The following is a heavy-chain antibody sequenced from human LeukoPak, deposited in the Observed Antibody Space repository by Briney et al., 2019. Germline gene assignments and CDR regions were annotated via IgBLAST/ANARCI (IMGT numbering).Heavy chain of an antibody. CDR1: GGSLISSSYY. V-gene: IGHV4-39*07. J-gene: IGHJ4*02. CDR2: MYYSGST. Sequence: SETLSLTCTVSGGSLISSSYYWGWIRQPPGTGLEWVGSMYYSGSTYYNSSLKSRVTISVDTSKNQFSLKLRSLTAADTAVYFCAREGYSSGLYVPHDYWGQGTLVIVSS. CDR3: AREGYSSGLYVPHDY. D-gene: IGHD6-19*01.